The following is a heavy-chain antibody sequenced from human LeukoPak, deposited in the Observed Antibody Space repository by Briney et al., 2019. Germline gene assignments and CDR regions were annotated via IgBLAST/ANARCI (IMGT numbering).Heavy chain of an antibody. Sequence: QTGGSLRLSCAASGFTFSSYGMHWVRQAPGKGLEWVAVISYDGSNKYYADSVKGRFTISRDNAKNSLYLQMNSLRAEDTAVYYCAREPIAAVDYWGQGTLVTVSS. CDR1: GFTFSSYG. V-gene: IGHV3-30*03. CDR2: ISYDGSNK. J-gene: IGHJ4*02. D-gene: IGHD6-13*01. CDR3: AREPIAAVDY.